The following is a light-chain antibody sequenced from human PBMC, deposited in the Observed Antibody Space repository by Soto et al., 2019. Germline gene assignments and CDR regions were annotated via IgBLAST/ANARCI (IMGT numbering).Light chain of an antibody. CDR2: GAS. CDR1: QSVSSN. J-gene: IGKJ1*01. V-gene: IGKV3-15*01. Sequence: EIVMTQSPATLSVSPGERATLSCRASQSVSSNLAWYQQKPGQAPRLLIYGASTRATGIPARFSGSGSGTVLTLTISSLQSEDVAVYYCQPYNNWPSFGHGTKVEIK. CDR3: QPYNNWPS.